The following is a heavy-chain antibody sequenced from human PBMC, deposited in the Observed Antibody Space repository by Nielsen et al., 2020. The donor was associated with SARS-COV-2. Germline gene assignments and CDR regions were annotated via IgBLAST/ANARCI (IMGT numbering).Heavy chain of an antibody. Sequence: SCAASGFTFSSYGMHWVRQAPGKGLEWVAVISYDGSNKYYADSVKGRFTISRDNSKNTLYLQMNSLRAEDTAVYYCAKAKIGNYDYVWGSYRYDLYYGMDVWGQGTTVTVSS. CDR3: AKAKIGNYDYVWGSYRYDLYYGMDV. V-gene: IGHV3-30*18. J-gene: IGHJ6*02. CDR1: GFTFSSYG. CDR2: ISYDGSNK. D-gene: IGHD3-16*02.